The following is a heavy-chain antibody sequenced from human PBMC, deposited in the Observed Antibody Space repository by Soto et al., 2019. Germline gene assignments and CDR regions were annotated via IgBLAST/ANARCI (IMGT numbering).Heavy chain of an antibody. D-gene: IGHD2-2*01. CDR1: GFTFDDYA. CDR2: ISGNSGSI. V-gene: IGHV3-9*01. CDR3: AKGGVPAAGYYYGMDV. Sequence: EVQLVESGGGLVQPGRSLRLSCAASGFTFDDYAMHWVRQAPGKGLEWVSGISGNSGSIGYADSVKGRITISRDNAKNSLYLQMNSLSAEDTALYYCAKGGVPAAGYYYGMDVWGQGTTLTVSS. J-gene: IGHJ6*02.